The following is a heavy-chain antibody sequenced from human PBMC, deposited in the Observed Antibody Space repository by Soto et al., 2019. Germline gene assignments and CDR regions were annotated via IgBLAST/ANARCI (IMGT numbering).Heavy chain of an antibody. J-gene: IGHJ4*02. CDR3: ARLVVPAAIKYY. Sequence: QVQLVQSGAEVKKPGASVKVSCKASGYTFTGYYMHWVRQAPGQGLEWMGWINPNSGGTNYAQKLQGRVTMTRDTSISTAYMELSRLRSDDTAVYYCARLVVPAAIKYYWGQGTLVTVSS. CDR2: INPNSGGT. V-gene: IGHV1-2*02. CDR1: GYTFTGYY. D-gene: IGHD2-2*01.